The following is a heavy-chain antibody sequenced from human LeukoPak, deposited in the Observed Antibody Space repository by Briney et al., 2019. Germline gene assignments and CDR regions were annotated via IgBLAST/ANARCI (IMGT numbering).Heavy chain of an antibody. J-gene: IGHJ6*02. V-gene: IGHV4-4*07. Sequence: SETLSLTCTVSGGSISSYYWSWIRQPAGKGLEWIGRIYTSGSTNYNPFLKSRVTMSVDTSKNQFSLKLSSVTAADTAVYYCARAYYVFWSGYPGDYGMDVWGQGTTVTVSS. D-gene: IGHD3-3*01. CDR1: GGSISSYY. CDR3: ARAYYVFWSGYPGDYGMDV. CDR2: IYTSGST.